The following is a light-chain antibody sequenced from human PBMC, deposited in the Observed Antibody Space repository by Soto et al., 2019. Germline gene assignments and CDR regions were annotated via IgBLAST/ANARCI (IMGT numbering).Light chain of an antibody. CDR2: GAS. Sequence: VLPQSPDTLSLSPGDRATLSCRASQSVRSTFLAWYQQKPGQAPRLLIYGASNRAAGIPERFSGSASGTEFTLTISRLEPDDSAVYYCQQYYDIPYTFGQGTRLEI. CDR3: QQYYDIPYT. V-gene: IGKV3-20*01. CDR1: QSVRSTF. J-gene: IGKJ2*01.